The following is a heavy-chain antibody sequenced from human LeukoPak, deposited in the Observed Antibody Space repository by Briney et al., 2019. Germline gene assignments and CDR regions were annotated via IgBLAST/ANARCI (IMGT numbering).Heavy chain of an antibody. J-gene: IGHJ6*02. CDR1: GFTFDDYT. CDR3: AKTLWKSYYYYGMDV. D-gene: IGHD2-21*01. CDR2: ISRDSGRI. V-gene: IGHV3-9*01. Sequence: GGSLRLSCAASGFTFDDYTMHWVRQAPGKGLEWVSDISRDSGRIGYADSVEGRFTISRDNAESSLHLQMNSLRPEDTALYYCAKTLWKSYYYYGMDVWGQGTTVTVSS.